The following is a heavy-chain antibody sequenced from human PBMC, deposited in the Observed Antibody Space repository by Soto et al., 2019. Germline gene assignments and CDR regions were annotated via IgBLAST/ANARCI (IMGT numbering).Heavy chain of an antibody. CDR3: ARSSSGWYSHFDY. V-gene: IGHV3-23*01. D-gene: IGHD6-19*01. Sequence: GGSLRLSCADSGFTFSSYAMSWVRQAPGKGLEWVSAISGSGGSTYYADSVKGRFTISRDNSKNTLYLQMNSLRAEDTAVYYCARSSSGWYSHFDYWGQGTLVTVSS. CDR1: GFTFSSYA. CDR2: ISGSGGST. J-gene: IGHJ4*02.